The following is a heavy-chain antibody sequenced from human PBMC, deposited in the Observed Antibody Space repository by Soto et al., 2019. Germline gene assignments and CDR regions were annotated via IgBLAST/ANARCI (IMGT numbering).Heavy chain of an antibody. Sequence: QVQLQESGPGQVKPSETLSLTCTVSGGSMNIYYWTWIRQPPGKGLEWIGYVRDTGSTNYNPSLKSRLTITIDTSRNQFSLRLSSLTAADNDVYFCARYSPPKTPYDSTPGWFDPCGQGTLVAVSS. CDR2: VRDTGST. D-gene: IGHD3-22*01. CDR3: ARYSPPKTPYDSTPGWFDP. V-gene: IGHV4-59*12. J-gene: IGHJ5*02. CDR1: GGSMNIYY.